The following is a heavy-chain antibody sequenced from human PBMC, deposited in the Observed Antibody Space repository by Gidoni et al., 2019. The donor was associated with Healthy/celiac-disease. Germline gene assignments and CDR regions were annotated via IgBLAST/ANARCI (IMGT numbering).Heavy chain of an antibody. D-gene: IGHD3-9*01. Sequence: EVQLVESGGGLVKPGGSLRLSCAASGFTFSSYSMNWVRQAPGKGLEWVSSISSSSSYIYYADSVKGRFTISRDNAKNSLYLQMNSLRAEDTAVYYCARDLGYYDILTGYQSGVNIFDYWGQGTLVTVSS. CDR3: ARDLGYYDILTGYQSGVNIFDY. CDR1: GFTFSSYS. CDR2: ISSSSSYI. J-gene: IGHJ4*02. V-gene: IGHV3-21*01.